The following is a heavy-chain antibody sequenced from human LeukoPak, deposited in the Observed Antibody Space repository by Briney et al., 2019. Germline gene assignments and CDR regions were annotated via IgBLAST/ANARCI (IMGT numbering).Heavy chain of an antibody. CDR3: ARSSGWDLRDALDI. D-gene: IGHD6-19*01. J-gene: IGHJ3*02. CDR2: ISSSSSTI. CDR1: GFTFSSYS. Sequence: GGSLRLSCAASGFTFSSYSMNWVRQAPGKGLEWVSYISSSSSTIYYADSVKGRFTISRDNAKNSLYLQMNSLRAEDTAVYYCARSSGWDLRDALDIWGQGTMVTVSS. V-gene: IGHV3-48*01.